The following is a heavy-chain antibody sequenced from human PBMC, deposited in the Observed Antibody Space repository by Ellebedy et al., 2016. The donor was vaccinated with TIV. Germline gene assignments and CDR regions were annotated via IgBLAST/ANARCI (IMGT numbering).Heavy chain of an antibody. Sequence: GESLKISCAASGFTFSSYWMPWVRLAPVKGLVWVSLINSDGSRTTYADSVKGRFTISRDNAKNTLYLQMNSLRAEDTAVYYCASRGVAVQGADYWGQGTLVTVSS. CDR3: ASRGVAVQGADY. CDR2: INSDGSRT. D-gene: IGHD3-10*01. CDR1: GFTFSSYW. V-gene: IGHV3-74*01. J-gene: IGHJ4*02.